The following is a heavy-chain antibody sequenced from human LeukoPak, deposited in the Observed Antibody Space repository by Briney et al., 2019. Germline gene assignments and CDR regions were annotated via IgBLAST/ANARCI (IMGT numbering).Heavy chain of an antibody. D-gene: IGHD6-13*01. V-gene: IGHV1-46*01. CDR3: ARGRYGYQKRNAFDI. J-gene: IGHJ3*02. Sequence: GASVKVSCKASGYTFTSYYMHWVRQAPGQGLEWMGIINPSGGSTSYAQKFQGRVTMTRDTSTSTVYMELSSLRSEDTAVYYCARGRYGYQKRNAFDIWGQGTMVTVSS. CDR2: INPSGGST. CDR1: GYTFTSYY.